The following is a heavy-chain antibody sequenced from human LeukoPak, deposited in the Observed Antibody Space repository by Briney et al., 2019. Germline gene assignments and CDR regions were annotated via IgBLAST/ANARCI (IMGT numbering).Heavy chain of an antibody. CDR1: GGTFSSYA. D-gene: IGHD2-2*01. V-gene: IGHV1-69*13. J-gene: IGHJ2*01. CDR3: ASGSSTSWGGWYFDL. CDR2: IIPIFGTA. Sequence: ASVKVSCKASGGTFSSYAISWVRRAPGQGLEWMGGIIPIFGTANYAQKFQGRVTITADESTSTAYMELSSLRSEDTAVYYCASGSSTSWGGWYFDLWGRGTLVTVSS.